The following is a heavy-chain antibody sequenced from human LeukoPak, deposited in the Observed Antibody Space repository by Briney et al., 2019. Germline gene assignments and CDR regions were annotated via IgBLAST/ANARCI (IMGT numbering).Heavy chain of an antibody. D-gene: IGHD2-15*01. V-gene: IGHV1-2*02. Sequence: ASVKVSCKASGYSFTSHYMHWVRQAPGQGLEWMGWINPNSGGTNYAQKFQGRVTMTRDTSISTAYMELSRLRSDDTAVYYCAREHCSGGSCYNYYWGQGTLVTVSS. CDR3: AREHCSGGSCYNYY. J-gene: IGHJ4*02. CDR2: INPNSGGT. CDR1: GYSFTSHY.